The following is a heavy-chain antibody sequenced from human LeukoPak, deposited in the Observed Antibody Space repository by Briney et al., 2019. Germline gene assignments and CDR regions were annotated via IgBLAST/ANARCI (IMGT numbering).Heavy chain of an antibody. CDR3: AKGGGGSCYYYGMDV. V-gene: IGHV3-23*01. Sequence: PGGSLRLSCAASGFTFSSYAMSWVRQAPGEGLEWVSAISGSGGSTYYADSVKGRFTISRDNSKNTLYLQMNSLRAEDTALYYCAKGGGGSCYYYGMDVWGQGTTVTVSS. J-gene: IGHJ6*02. D-gene: IGHD2-15*01. CDR1: GFTFSSYA. CDR2: ISGSGGST.